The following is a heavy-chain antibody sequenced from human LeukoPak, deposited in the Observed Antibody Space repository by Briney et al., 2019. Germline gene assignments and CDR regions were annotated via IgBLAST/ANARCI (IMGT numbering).Heavy chain of an antibody. CDR2: IYHSGST. CDR3: ARLVAATGNFDY. CDR1: GGSISRGGYS. V-gene: IGHV4-30-2*01. Sequence: PSQTLSLTCAVSGGSISRGGYSWSWIRQPPGKGLEWIGYIYHSGSTYYNPSLKSRVTISVDRSKNQFSLKLSSVTAADTAVYYCARLVAATGNFDYWGQGTPVTVSS. J-gene: IGHJ4*02. D-gene: IGHD6-13*01.